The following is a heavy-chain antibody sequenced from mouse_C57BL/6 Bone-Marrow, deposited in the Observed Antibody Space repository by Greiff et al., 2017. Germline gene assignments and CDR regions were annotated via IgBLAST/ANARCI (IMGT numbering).Heavy chain of an antibody. V-gene: IGHV1-64*01. CDR3: ARDGVRHY. CDR2: IHPNSGST. Sequence: QVQLQQPGAELVKPGASVKLSCKASGYTFTSYWMHWVKQRPGQGLEWIGMIHPNSGSTNYNEKFTSKATLTVDTSSSTAYMQLCRLTSEDSAVYYCARDGVRHYWGQGTTVTVAS. CDR1: GYTFTSYW. D-gene: IGHD1-2*01. J-gene: IGHJ2*01.